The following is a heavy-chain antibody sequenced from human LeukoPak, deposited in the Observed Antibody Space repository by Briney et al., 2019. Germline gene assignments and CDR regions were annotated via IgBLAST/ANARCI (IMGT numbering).Heavy chain of an antibody. CDR1: GFTVSSNY. J-gene: IGHJ4*02. CDR3: ARLVDSSSWYYRN. CDR2: IYSGGST. Sequence: GGSLRLSCAASGFTVSSNYMSWVRQAPGKGLEWVSVIYSGGSTYYADSVKGRFTISRDNSKNTLYLQMNSLRAEDTAVYYCARLVDSSSWYYRNWGQGTLVTVSP. V-gene: IGHV3-66*04. D-gene: IGHD6-13*01.